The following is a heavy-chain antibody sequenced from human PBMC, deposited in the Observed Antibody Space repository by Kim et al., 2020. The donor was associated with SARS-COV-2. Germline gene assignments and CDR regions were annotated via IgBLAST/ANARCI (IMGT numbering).Heavy chain of an antibody. J-gene: IGHJ3*01. D-gene: IGHD2-8*02. V-gene: IGHV4-30-4*01. Sequence: SETLSLTCTVSGDSISSDDYYWSWVRQPPGAGLEWIGYISYSGVTYFNPSLMRRLTISVGSSNNEFYLYLRSVTAADTAVYYCARGGPTSGGEDKFEFWG. CDR2: ISYSGVT. CDR1: GDSISSDDYY. CDR3: ARGGPTSGGEDKFEF.